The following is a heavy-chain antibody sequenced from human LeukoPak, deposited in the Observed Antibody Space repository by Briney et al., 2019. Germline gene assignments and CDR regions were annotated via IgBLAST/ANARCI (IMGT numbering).Heavy chain of an antibody. V-gene: IGHV3-7*01. D-gene: IGHD1-1*01. J-gene: IGHJ4*02. CDR3: ARDATYKLDN. CDR2: IKQDGSEK. CDR1: GFTFSNYW. Sequence: GGSLRLSCAASGFTFSNYWMSWVRQAPGKGLEWVANIKQDGSEKYYVESVKGRFTISRDNAKNSLYLQINSLRAEDTAIYYCARDATYKLDNWGQGTLVTVSS.